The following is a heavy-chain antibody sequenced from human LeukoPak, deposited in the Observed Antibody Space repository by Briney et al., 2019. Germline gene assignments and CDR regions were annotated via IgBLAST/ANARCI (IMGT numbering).Heavy chain of an antibody. D-gene: IGHD6-19*01. V-gene: IGHV3-30*18. J-gene: IGHJ4*02. Sequence: GGSLRLSCAASGFTFSAYGMHWVRQAPGKGLEWVAIISYDGSNKHYADSVKGRFTISRDNTKNTLYLQMNSLRAEDTAVYYCAKEITIPNRPVAGLNYWGQGTLVTVSS. CDR3: AKEITIPNRPVAGLNY. CDR1: GFTFSAYG. CDR2: ISYDGSNK.